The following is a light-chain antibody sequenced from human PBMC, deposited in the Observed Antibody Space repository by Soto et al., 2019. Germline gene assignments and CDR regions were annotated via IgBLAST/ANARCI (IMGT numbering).Light chain of an antibody. V-gene: IGLV2-23*02. CDR3: CSYAGSRTVV. CDR1: SSDVGGYDL. J-gene: IGLJ3*02. CDR2: EDT. Sequence: QSALTQPASVSGSPGQSITISCTGTSSDVGGYDLVSWYQQHPGKAPKLMIFEDTARPSGISNRFSGSKSGDTASLTISRRQAEDEAHYYCCSYAGSRTVVFGGGTKVTVL.